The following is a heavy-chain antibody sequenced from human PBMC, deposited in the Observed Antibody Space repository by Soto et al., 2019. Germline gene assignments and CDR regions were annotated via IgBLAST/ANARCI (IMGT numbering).Heavy chain of an antibody. V-gene: IGHV3-30-3*01. J-gene: IGHJ6*02. CDR2: ISYDGSNK. Sequence: GGSLRLSCAASGFTFSSYAMHWVRQAPGKGLEWVAVISYDGSNKYYADSMKGRFTISRDNSKNTLYLQMNSLRAEDTAVYYCARELSDHGSSPLYYYYYGMDVWGQGTTVTVSS. CDR3: ARELSDHGSSPLYYYYYGMDV. CDR1: GFTFSSYA. D-gene: IGHD6-6*01.